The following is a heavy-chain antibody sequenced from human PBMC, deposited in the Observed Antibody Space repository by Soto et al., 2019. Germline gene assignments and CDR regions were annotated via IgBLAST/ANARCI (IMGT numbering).Heavy chain of an antibody. CDR2: IWFDGGKK. CDR3: ARASFRYDWNYCAY. J-gene: IGHJ4*02. D-gene: IGHD1-20*01. CDR1: GFIFSHYA. Sequence: LRLSCAASGFIFSHYAMHWVRQAPGKGLEWVAVIWFDGGKKFYADSVKGRFTISRDTSRNTLYLQMNTLRAEDTAIYYCARASFRYDWNYCAYWGQGNLVTVSS. V-gene: IGHV3-33*01.